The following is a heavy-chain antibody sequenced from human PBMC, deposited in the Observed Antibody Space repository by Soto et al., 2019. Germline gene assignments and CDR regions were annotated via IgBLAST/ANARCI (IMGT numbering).Heavy chain of an antibody. J-gene: IGHJ2*01. V-gene: IGHV3-23*01. CDR2: ISGSGIST. CDR1: GFNFSDYG. CDR3: AKEPVGPDWYFDL. Sequence: GGSLRLSCAASGFNFSDYGMSWVRQAPGKGLEWVSGISGSGISTHYADSVKGRFTVSRDNSKNTLYLQMNSLRAEDTAVYNCAKEPVGPDWYFDLWGRGTLVTVSS.